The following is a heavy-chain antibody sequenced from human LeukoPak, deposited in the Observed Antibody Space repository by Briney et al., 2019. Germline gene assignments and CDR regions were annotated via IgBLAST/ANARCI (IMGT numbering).Heavy chain of an antibody. CDR3: TAWFGELRD. D-gene: IGHD3-10*01. CDR1: GLTFSSAW. V-gene: IGHV3-15*01. J-gene: IGHJ4*02. CDR2: ITSKTDGGST. Sequence: GGSLRLSCAASGLTFSSAWMSWDRQAPGKGLHWVVRITSKTDGGSTDSAGAVKGRSTISRADSKNTLYLQMNSLKTENTAVNYCTAWFGELRDWGQGTLVTVSS.